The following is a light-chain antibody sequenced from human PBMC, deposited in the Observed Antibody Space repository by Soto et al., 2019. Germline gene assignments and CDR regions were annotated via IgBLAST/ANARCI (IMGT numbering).Light chain of an antibody. CDR3: ASYAGSKGVL. CDR2: EVN. V-gene: IGLV2-8*01. CDR1: GSDVGNYNY. Sequence: QSVLTQPPSASGSPGQSVTISCTGTGSDVGNYNYVSWYQQHPGNAPKLVIYEVNKRPSGVPDRLSGSKSGYTASLTVSGLQAEDEADYYCASYAGSKGVLFGGGTKLTVL. J-gene: IGLJ3*02.